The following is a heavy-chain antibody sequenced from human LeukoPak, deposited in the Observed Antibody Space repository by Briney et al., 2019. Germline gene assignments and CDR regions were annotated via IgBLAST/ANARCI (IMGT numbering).Heavy chain of an antibody. CDR2: IYHSGST. Sequence: SETLSLTCAVSGGSISSSNWWSWVRQPPGKGLEWIGEIYHSGSTNYNPSLKSRVTISVDKSKNQFSLKLSSVTAADTAVYYCARASITMVRGAFFDPWGQGTLVTVSS. CDR1: GGSISSSNW. J-gene: IGHJ5*02. V-gene: IGHV4-4*02. D-gene: IGHD3-10*01. CDR3: ARASITMVRGAFFDP.